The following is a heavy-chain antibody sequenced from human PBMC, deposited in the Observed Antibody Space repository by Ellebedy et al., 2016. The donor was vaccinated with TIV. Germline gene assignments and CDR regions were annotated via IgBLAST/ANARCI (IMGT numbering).Heavy chain of an antibody. CDR3: AKCLRSSGVYDAFDI. CDR1: GFTFSSYA. Sequence: GESLKISCAASGFTFSSYAMSWVRQAPGKGLEWVSAISGSGGSTYYADSVKGRFTISRDNSKNTLYLQMNSLRAEDTAVYYCAKCLRSSGVYDAFDIWGQGTMVTVSS. D-gene: IGHD2-15*01. J-gene: IGHJ3*02. V-gene: IGHV3-23*01. CDR2: ISGSGGST.